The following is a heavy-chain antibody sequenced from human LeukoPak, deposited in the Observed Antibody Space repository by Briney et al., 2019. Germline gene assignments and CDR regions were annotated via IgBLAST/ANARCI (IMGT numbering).Heavy chain of an antibody. V-gene: IGHV3-23*01. CDR3: ARGSGSYSFDY. Sequence: GGSLRLSCAASGFTFSSYAMSWVRQAPGKGLEWVSTISGSGGSTYYADSVKGRFTISRDNSKNTLYLHMNSLRAEDTAVYCCARGSGSYSFDYWGQGTLVTVSS. CDR2: ISGSGGST. J-gene: IGHJ4*02. CDR1: GFTFSSYA. D-gene: IGHD3-10*01.